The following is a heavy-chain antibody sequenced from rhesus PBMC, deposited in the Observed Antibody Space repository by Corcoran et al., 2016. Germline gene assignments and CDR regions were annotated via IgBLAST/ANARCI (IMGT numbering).Heavy chain of an antibody. CDR3: ARSKYSSSLDV. V-gene: IGHV4-80*01. CDR2: INGKRGST. Sequence: QVQLQESGPGLVKPSETLSLTCAVSGGSFSSYWWSWIRQPPGKGLEWIGEINGKRGSTTYTPSLKRRVTISKDASKNQFSLKLSSVTAADTAVYYCARSKYSSSLDVWGRGVLVTVSS. CDR1: GGSFSSYW. D-gene: IGHD6-13*01. J-gene: IGHJ5-2*02.